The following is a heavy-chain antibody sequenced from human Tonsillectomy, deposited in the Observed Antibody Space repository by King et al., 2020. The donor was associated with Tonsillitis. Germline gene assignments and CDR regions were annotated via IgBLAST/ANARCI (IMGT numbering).Heavy chain of an antibody. CDR3: AKLGYSRGWYGYFDS. CDR2: ISGSAAST. Sequence: VQLVESGGGLVQPGGSLRLSCAASGFTFSTYAMTWVRQAPGKGLEWVSAISGSAASTYYADSVKGRFTISRDNSRNKQYLQRNSLRAEDTAVYYLAKLGYSRGWYGYFDSWGQGTLVTVSS. CDR1: GFTFSTYA. J-gene: IGHJ4*02. D-gene: IGHD6-19*01. V-gene: IGHV3-23*04.